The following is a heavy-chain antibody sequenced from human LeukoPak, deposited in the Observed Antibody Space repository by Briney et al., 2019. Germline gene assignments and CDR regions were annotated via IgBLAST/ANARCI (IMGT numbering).Heavy chain of an antibody. D-gene: IGHD3-9*01. J-gene: IGHJ4*02. Sequence: ASVKVSCKASGYTFTGYYMHWVRQAPGQGLEWMGWINPNSGGTNYAQKFQGRVTMTTDTSTSTAYMELRSLRSDDTAVYYCARTPRGGYFDWLLLTERNAGFDYWGQGTLVTVSS. CDR2: INPNSGGT. CDR1: GYTFTGYY. CDR3: ARTPRGGYFDWLLLTERNAGFDY. V-gene: IGHV1-2*02.